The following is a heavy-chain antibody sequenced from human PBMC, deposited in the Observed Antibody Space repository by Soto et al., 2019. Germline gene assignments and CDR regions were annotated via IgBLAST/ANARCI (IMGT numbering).Heavy chain of an antibody. CDR2: IHSGGST. J-gene: IGHJ5*02. CDR1: GLTVSTNS. CDR3: ARVGDIVLVPAGRWGWFDP. D-gene: IGHD2-2*01. V-gene: IGHV3-66*01. Sequence: EVQLVESGGGLVNPGGPWRLPGAASGLTVSTNSRGWSGKAPGKGLEWVSVIHSGGSTDYADSVKGRFTIPRDTPKNTLYLQMNSLRVEDTALYYCARVGDIVLVPAGRWGWFDPWGQGTLVTVSS.